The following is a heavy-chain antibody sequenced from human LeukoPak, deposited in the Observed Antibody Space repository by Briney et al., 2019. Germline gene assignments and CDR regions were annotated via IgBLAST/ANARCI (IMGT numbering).Heavy chain of an antibody. D-gene: IGHD3-22*01. J-gene: IGHJ5*02. CDR2: ISSSSSYI. CDR3: ARDHYYDSSGYNGWFDP. V-gene: IGHV3-21*01. CDR1: GFTFSNYS. Sequence: PGGSLRLSCAASGFTFSNYSMNWVRQAPGKWLEWVSSISSSSSYIYYADSVKGRFTISRDNAKNSLYLQMNSLRAEDTAVYYFARDHYYDSSGYNGWFDPWGQGTLVTVSS.